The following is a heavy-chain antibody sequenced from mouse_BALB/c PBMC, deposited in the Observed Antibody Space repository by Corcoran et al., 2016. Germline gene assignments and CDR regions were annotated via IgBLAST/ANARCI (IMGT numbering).Heavy chain of an antibody. Sequence: LVKPGASVKLSCKASGYTFTGYYMHWVKQSHGKSLEWIGYISCYNGATSYNQKFKGKATFTVDTSSSTAYMQFNSLTSEDSAVYYCASKLGFYYGMNYWGQGTSVTVSS. D-gene: IGHD1-3*01. CDR1: GYTFTGYY. CDR2: ISCYNGAT. J-gene: IGHJ4*01. V-gene: IGHV1S34*01. CDR3: ASKLGFYYGMNY.